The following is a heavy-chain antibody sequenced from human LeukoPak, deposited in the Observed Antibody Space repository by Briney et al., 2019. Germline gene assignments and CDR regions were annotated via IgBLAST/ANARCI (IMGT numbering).Heavy chain of an antibody. J-gene: IGHJ5*02. V-gene: IGHV4-34*01. CDR2: INHSGST. CDR1: GGSFSGYY. CDR3: ARGYSYGGWFDP. Sequence: PSETLSLTCAVYGGSFSGYYWSWIRQPPGKGLEWIGEINHSGSTNYNPSLKSRVTISVDTSKNQFSLKLSSVTAADTAVYYCARGYSYGGWFDPWGQGTLVTVSS. D-gene: IGHD5-18*01.